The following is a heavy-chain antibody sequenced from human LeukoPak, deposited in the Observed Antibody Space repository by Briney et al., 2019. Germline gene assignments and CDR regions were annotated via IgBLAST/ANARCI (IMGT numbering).Heavy chain of an antibody. CDR1: GFTFSSNW. CDR3: VRNLGGRSGH. J-gene: IGHJ4*02. V-gene: IGHV3-74*01. CDR2: INEDGSTT. Sequence: GGSLRLSCAASGFTFSSNWMHWVRQAPGKGLVWVSRINEDGSTTNYADSVKGRSTIFRDNAKNTLYLQMNSLRAEDTAVYYCVRNLGGRSGHWGQGTLVTVS. D-gene: IGHD1-26*01.